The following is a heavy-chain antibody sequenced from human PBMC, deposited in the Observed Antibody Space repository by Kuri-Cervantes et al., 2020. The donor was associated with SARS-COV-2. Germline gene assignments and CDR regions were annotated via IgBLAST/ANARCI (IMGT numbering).Heavy chain of an antibody. V-gene: IGHV3-30*04. J-gene: IGHJ4*02. CDR2: VSYDGSDN. D-gene: IGHD3-22*01. Sequence: GESLKISCATSGFTFSGYAMHWVRQAPGKGPEWVAVVSYDGSDNDYADSVKGRFTISRDNSKNTLYLQMNSLRVEDTAVYYCARGYDSSGYYYDYWGQGTLVTVSS. CDR3: ARGYDSSGYYYDY. CDR1: GFTFSGYA.